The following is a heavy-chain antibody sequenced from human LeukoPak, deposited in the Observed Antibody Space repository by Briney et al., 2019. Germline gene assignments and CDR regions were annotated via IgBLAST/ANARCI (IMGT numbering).Heavy chain of an antibody. CDR1: GFTFSSYG. CDR2: ISGSGGST. Sequence: PGGSLRLSCAASGFTFSSYGMSWVRQAPGKGLEWVSAISGSGGSTYYADSVKGRFTISRDNSKNTLYLQMNSLRAEDTAVYYCAKGGYSYGGVSFYYYYMDVWGKGTTVTISS. J-gene: IGHJ6*03. CDR3: AKGGYSYGGVSFYYYYMDV. V-gene: IGHV3-23*01. D-gene: IGHD5-18*01.